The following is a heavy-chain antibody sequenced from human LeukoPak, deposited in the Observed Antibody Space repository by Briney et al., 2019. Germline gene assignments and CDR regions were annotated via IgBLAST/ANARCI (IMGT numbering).Heavy chain of an antibody. D-gene: IGHD5-12*01. CDR1: GYTFTSYG. V-gene: IGHV1-18*01. J-gene: IGHJ4*02. Sequence: ASVKVSCKASGYTFTSYGISWVRQAPGQGLEWMGWISAYNSNTNYAQKLQGRVTMTTDTSTSTAYMELRSLRSDDTAVYYCARGAHFGGYSGYGYWGQGTLVTVSS. CDR2: ISAYNSNT. CDR3: ARGAHFGGYSGYGY.